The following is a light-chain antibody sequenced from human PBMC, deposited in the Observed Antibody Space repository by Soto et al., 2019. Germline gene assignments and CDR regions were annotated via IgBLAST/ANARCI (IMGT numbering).Light chain of an antibody. CDR3: HQDGSSPQS. J-gene: IGKJ1*01. CDR2: GAS. CDR1: QCVSSNY. V-gene: IGKV3-20*01. Sequence: EFVLTQSPGTLSLSPGETATLSCRASQCVSSNYLAWYQQKPGQAPRPLTSGASTRATGIADRFSGSGSGTDFTLSIIRLEPEDFAVYYCHQDGSSPQSFGQGTKV.